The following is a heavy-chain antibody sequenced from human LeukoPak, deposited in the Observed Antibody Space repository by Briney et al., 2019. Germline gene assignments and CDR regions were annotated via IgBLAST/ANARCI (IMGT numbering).Heavy chain of an antibody. CDR3: AKGGEEVATINAPY. Sequence: PGRSLRLSCAASGFTFSSYGIHWVRQARGKGLEWVAGISYDGSKKDYADSVKGRCTISRDNSKNTLYLQMNSLRAEDTAVYYCAKGGEEVATINAPYWSQGTLVTVSS. CDR1: GFTFSSYG. J-gene: IGHJ4*02. CDR2: ISYDGSKK. V-gene: IGHV3-30*18. D-gene: IGHD5-12*01.